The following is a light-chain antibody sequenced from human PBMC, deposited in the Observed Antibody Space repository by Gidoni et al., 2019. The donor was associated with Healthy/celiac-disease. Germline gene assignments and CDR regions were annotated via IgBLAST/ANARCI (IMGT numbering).Light chain of an antibody. CDR1: QSISSY. CDR2: AAS. Sequence: DIQMTQSPSSLSASVGDRVTITCRASQSISSYLNLYQQKPGKAPKLLIYAASSLQSGVPSRFSGSGSGTDFTLTIRSLQPEDFATYYCQQSYSTPRTFXQXTKVEIK. CDR3: QQSYSTPRT. V-gene: IGKV1-39*01. J-gene: IGKJ1*01.